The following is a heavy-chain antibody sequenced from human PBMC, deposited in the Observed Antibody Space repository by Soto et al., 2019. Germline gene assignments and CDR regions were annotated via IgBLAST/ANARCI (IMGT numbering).Heavy chain of an antibody. CDR1: GFTFSSYA. J-gene: IGHJ4*02. CDR3: ARGPHSYYFDY. CDR2: ISSNGGST. V-gene: IGHV3-64*01. Sequence: EVQLVESGGGLVQPGGSLRLSCAASGFTFSSYAMHWVRQAPGKGLEYVSAISSNGGSTYYANSVKGRFTISRDNSKNTLYLQMCSLRAEDMAVNYCARGPHSYYFDYWGQGTLVTVSS.